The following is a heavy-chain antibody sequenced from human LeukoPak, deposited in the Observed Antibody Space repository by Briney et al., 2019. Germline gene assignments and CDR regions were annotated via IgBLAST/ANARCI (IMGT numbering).Heavy chain of an antibody. J-gene: IGHJ4*02. V-gene: IGHV1-69*04. Sequence: SVKVSCKASGGTFSSYTISWVRQAPGQGLEWMGRIIPILGIANYAQKFQGRVTITADKSTSTAYMELSSLRSEDTAVYYCVREGGAGQGFDYWGQGTLVTVSS. CDR1: GGTFSSYT. CDR3: VREGGAGQGFDY. CDR2: IIPILGIA.